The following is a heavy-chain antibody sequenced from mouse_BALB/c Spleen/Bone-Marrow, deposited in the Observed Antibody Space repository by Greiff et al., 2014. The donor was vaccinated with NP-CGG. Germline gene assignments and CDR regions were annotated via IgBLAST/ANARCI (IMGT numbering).Heavy chain of an antibody. CDR2: IHPSDSET. V-gene: IGHV1-61*01. J-gene: IGHJ1*01. D-gene: IGHD1-1*01. CDR1: GYSFASYW. Sequence: VKLVESGAELVRPGASVKLSCKASGYSFASYWMNWVKQRPGQGLEWIGMIHPSDSETRLNQKFKDKATLTVDKSSSTAYMQLSSPTSEDSAVYYCAREREITTVVAGDWYFDVWGAGTTVTVSS. CDR3: AREREITTVVAGDWYFDV.